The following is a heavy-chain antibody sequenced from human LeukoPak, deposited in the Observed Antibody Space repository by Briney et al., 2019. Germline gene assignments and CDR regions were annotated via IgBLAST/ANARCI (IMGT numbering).Heavy chain of an antibody. CDR3: ARGRYYYDSSGYYY. CDR2: IYYSGST. Sequence: SETLPLTCTVSGGSISSSSYYWGWIRQPPGKGLEWIGSIYYSGSTYYNPSLKSRVTISVDTSKNQFSLKLSSVTAADTAVYYCARGRYYYDSSGYYYWGQGTLVTVSS. CDR1: GGSISSSSYY. J-gene: IGHJ4*02. D-gene: IGHD3-22*01. V-gene: IGHV4-39*01.